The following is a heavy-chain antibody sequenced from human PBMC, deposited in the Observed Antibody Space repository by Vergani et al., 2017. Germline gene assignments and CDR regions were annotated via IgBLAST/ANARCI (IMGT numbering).Heavy chain of an antibody. CDR3: AKMPGFSPTRNYYAMDV. CDR1: GFKSSDHY. V-gene: IGHV3-11*04. CDR2: ISPGASTV. J-gene: IGHJ6*02. Sequence: LEESGGGSVKPGGSLRLSCAASGFKSSDHYMSWIRQAPGKGLEWVSHISPGASTVSYTDSVTGRFTVSRDNDNNSLTLDMTTLRVEDTAVYYCAKMPGFSPTRNYYAMDVGGQGTTATVSS. D-gene: IGHD1-1*01.